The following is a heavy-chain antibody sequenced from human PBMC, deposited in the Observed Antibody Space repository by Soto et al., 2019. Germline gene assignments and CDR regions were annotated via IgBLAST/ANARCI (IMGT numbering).Heavy chain of an antibody. Sequence: QVQLVQSGTEVKKPGASVKVSCKASGYTFTSYVMHWVRQAPGQRLEWMGWINAGNGNTKYSQKFQGRVTITRDTSASKAYLELSILRSKATAVYYCARDACSGGTCYDDAFYIWGQGTMVTVS. CDR2: INAGNGNT. D-gene: IGHD2-15*01. CDR3: ARDACSGGTCYDDAFYI. CDR1: GYTFTSYV. J-gene: IGHJ3*02. V-gene: IGHV1-3*01.